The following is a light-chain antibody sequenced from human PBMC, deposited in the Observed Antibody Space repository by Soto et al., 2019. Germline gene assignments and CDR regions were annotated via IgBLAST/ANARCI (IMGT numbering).Light chain of an antibody. V-gene: IGLV2-23*02. CDR1: SSDVGSYNL. J-gene: IGLJ1*01. CDR3: CSYAGSSTPYV. CDR2: EVS. Sequence: ALTQPASVSGSPGQSITISCTGTSSDVGSYNLVSWYQQHPGKAPKLMIYEVSKRPSGVSNRFSGSKSGNTASLTISGLQAEDEADYYCCSYAGSSTPYVFGTGTKVTV.